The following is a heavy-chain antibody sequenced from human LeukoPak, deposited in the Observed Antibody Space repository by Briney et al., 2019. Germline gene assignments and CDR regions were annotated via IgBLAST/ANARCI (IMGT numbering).Heavy chain of an antibody. D-gene: IGHD1-26*01. CDR3: ARVDGARFDP. CDR1: GGSISSGGYY. V-gene: IGHV4-31*03. Sequence: SETLSLTCTVSGGSISSGGYYWSWIRQHPGKGLEWIGYIYYSGSTYYNPSLKSRVTISVDTSKNQFSLKLSSVTAADTAVYYCARVDGARFDPWGQGTLVTVSS. CDR2: IYYSGST. J-gene: IGHJ5*02.